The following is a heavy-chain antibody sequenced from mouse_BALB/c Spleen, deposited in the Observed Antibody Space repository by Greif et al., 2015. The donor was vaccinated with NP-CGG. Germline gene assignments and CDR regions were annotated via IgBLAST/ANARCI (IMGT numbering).Heavy chain of an antibody. D-gene: IGHD2-2*01. V-gene: IGHV14-3*02. CDR3: ARSGLRRGNAMDY. CDR2: IDPANGNT. J-gene: IGHJ4*01. Sequence: EVQGVESGAELVKPGASVKLSCTASGFNIKDTYMHWVKQRPEQGLEWIGRIDPANGNTKYDPKFQGKATITADTSSNTAYLQLSSLTSEDTAVYYCARSGLRRGNAMDYWGQGTSVTVSS. CDR1: GFNIKDTY.